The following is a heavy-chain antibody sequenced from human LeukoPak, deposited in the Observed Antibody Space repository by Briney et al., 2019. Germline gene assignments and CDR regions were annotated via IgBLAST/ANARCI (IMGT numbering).Heavy chain of an antibody. D-gene: IGHD7-27*01. CDR3: ARDPLGSSSNWFDP. CDR1: GGTFGSYA. J-gene: IGHJ5*02. V-gene: IGHV1-69*06. CDR2: IIPIFGTA. Sequence: ASVKVSCKASGGTFGSYAISWVRQAPGQGLEWMGGIIPIFGTANYAQKFQGRVTITADKSTSTAYMELSSLRSEDTAVYYCARDPLGSSSNWFDPWGQGTLVTVSS.